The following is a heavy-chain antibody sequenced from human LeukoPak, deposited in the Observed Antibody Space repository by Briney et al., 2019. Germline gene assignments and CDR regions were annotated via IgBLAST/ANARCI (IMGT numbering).Heavy chain of an antibody. Sequence: GGFLRLSCAASGFTFSSYGMHWVRQAPGKGLEWVAVISYDGSNKYYADSVKGRFTISRDNSKNTLYLQMNSLRAEDTAVYYCAKDRGYYGSGSYVPYWGQGTLVTVSS. CDR1: GFTFSSYG. V-gene: IGHV3-30*18. CDR3: AKDRGYYGSGSYVPY. CDR2: ISYDGSNK. D-gene: IGHD3-10*01. J-gene: IGHJ4*02.